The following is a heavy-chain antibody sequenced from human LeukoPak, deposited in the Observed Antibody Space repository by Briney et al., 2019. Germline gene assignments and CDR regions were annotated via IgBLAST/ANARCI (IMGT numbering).Heavy chain of an antibody. CDR3: ARHRDSSGYYLGSYYYYYYMDV. CDR2: INHSGST. J-gene: IGHJ6*03. D-gene: IGHD3-22*01. V-gene: IGHV4-34*01. CDR1: GGSFSGYY. Sequence: SETLSLTCAVYGGSFSGYYWSWIRQPPGKGLEWIGEINHSGSTNYNPSLKSRVTISVDTSKNQFSLKLSSVTAADTAVYYCARHRDSSGYYLGSYYYYYYMDVWGKGTTVTISS.